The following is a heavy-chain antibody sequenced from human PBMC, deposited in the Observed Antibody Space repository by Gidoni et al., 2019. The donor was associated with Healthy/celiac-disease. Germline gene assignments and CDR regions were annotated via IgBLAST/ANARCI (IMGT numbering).Heavy chain of an antibody. D-gene: IGHD3-10*01. CDR1: GFTFSSYA. CDR2: ISYDGSNK. J-gene: IGHJ5*02. V-gene: IGHV3-30-3*01. Sequence: QVQLVESGGGVVQPGRSLRLSCAASGFTFSSYAMHWVRQAPGKGLGWVAVISYDGSNKYYADSVKGRFTISRDNSKNTLYLQMNSLRAEDTAVYYCAKGMVRTRNWFDPWGQGTLVTVSS. CDR3: AKGMVRTRNWFDP.